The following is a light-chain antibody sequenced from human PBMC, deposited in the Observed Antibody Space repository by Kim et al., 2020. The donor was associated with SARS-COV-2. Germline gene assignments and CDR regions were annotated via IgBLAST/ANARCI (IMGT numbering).Light chain of an antibody. Sequence: GSPGQTASITCSGDKWGDKYACWYQQKPGQSPVLVIYQDTKRPSGIPARFSGSNSGNTATLTISGTQAMDEADYYCQTWDSNSKVFGAGTKVTVL. CDR1: KWGDKY. J-gene: IGLJ1*01. V-gene: IGLV3-1*01. CDR2: QDT. CDR3: QTWDSNSKV.